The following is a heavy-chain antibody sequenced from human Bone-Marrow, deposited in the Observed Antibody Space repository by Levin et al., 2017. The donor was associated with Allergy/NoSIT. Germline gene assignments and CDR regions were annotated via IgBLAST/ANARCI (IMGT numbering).Heavy chain of an antibody. CDR2: IYSGGST. Sequence: GESLKISCAASGFTVSNNYMRWVRQAPGKGLEWVSLIYSGGSTYYPDSVKGRFTISRDKSNNKLYLQMNSLGVEDTAVYYCARGGISGVTGDYWGQGTLVTISS. CDR1: GFTVSNNY. CDR3: ARGGISGVTGDY. J-gene: IGHJ4*02. V-gene: IGHV3-53*01. D-gene: IGHD2-21*02.